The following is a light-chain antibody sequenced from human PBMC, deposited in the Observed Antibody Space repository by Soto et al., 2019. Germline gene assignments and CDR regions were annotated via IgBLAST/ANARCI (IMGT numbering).Light chain of an antibody. CDR3: QQSYSTHT. Sequence: DIQMTQSPSSLSASVGDRVTITCRASQSISSYLNWYQQKPRKAPNLLIYAASSLQSGVPSRFSGSGSGSDFTLTISSLQPEDFATYYCQQSYSTHTFGQGTKLEIK. J-gene: IGKJ2*01. CDR2: AAS. CDR1: QSISSY. V-gene: IGKV1-39*01.